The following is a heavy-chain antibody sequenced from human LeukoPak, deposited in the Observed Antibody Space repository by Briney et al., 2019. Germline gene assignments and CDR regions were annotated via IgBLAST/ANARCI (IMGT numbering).Heavy chain of an antibody. CDR3: AAASAFSSSWRS. CDR1: GLSFSSYN. CDR2: ITANNTTK. V-gene: IGHV3-48*01. Sequence: GGSLRLSCTASGLSFSSYNMNWVRQAPGKGPEWVAYITANNTTKYYADSRKGRFTISRDNAKQSLFLQMNSLRAEDTAVYYCAAASAFSSSWRSWGQGTVVTVSS. D-gene: IGHD6-13*01. J-gene: IGHJ5*02.